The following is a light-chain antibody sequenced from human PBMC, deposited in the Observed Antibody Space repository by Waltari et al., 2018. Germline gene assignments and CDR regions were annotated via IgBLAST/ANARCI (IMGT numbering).Light chain of an antibody. J-gene: IGKJ4*01. CDR2: DAS. V-gene: IGKV1-33*01. Sequence: DIQMTQSPSSLSASVGDRVIITCQASQDINNFLNWYQQKPGRAPSPLIYDASNLETGVPSRFSGSGSGTHFTLTISSLQTEDSATYYCQQFDTLPPSFGGGTKVEI. CDR1: QDINNF. CDR3: QQFDTLPPS.